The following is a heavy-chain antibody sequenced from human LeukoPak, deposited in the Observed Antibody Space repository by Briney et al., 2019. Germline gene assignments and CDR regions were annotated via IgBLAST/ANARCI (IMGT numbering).Heavy chain of an antibody. CDR1: GNSISDYYY. J-gene: IGHJ4*02. Sequence: SETLSLTCTVSGNSISDYYYWGWIRQPPGKGLEWIGSIYHSGSTYYNPSLKNRVTISIDTSKNQFSLKLSSVTAADTAVYYCARGSSGDYWGPGTLVTVSS. CDR3: ARGSSGDY. V-gene: IGHV4-38-2*02. D-gene: IGHD6-19*01. CDR2: IYHSGST.